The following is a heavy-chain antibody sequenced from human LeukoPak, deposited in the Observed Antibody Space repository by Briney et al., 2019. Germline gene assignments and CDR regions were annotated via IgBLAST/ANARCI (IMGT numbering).Heavy chain of an antibody. CDR3: ARGIAAAGTVWVASDAFDI. CDR2: IHSDGSTK. D-gene: IGHD6-13*01. CDR1: GFSFRTYG. V-gene: IGHV3-30*02. Sequence: PGESLRLSCAASGFSFRTYGMHWVRQAPGKGLEWVAYIHSDGSTKYYADSVKGRFTISRDTSKNTLNLQMNSLRTGDTAVYYCARGIAAAGTVWVASDAFDIWGQGTMVTVSS. J-gene: IGHJ3*02.